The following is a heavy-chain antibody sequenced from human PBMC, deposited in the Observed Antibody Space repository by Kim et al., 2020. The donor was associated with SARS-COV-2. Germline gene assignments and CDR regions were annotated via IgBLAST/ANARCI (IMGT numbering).Heavy chain of an antibody. V-gene: IGHV3-23*03. D-gene: IGHD2-21*01. CDR3: AKGDGVAKGFDY. CDR2: IYSGGSST. J-gene: IGHJ4*02. CDR1: GFTFSSYA. Sequence: GGSLRLSCAASGFTFSSYAMSWVRQAPGKGLEWVSVIYSGGSSTYYADSVKGRFTISRDNSKNTLYLQMNSLRAEDTAVYYCAKGDGVAKGFDYWGQGTLVTVSS.